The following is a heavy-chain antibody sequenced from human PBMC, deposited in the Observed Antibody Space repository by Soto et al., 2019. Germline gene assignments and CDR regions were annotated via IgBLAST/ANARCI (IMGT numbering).Heavy chain of an antibody. V-gene: IGHV4-39*01. CDR2: IYYSGST. CDR1: GGSISSSSYY. CDR3: ARVPDYDILTGSSDHMDV. J-gene: IGHJ6*03. D-gene: IGHD3-9*01. Sequence: QLQLQESGPGLVKPSETLSLTCTVSGGSISSSSYYWGWIRQPPGKGLEWIGSIYYSGSTYYNPSLKSRVTISVDTSKNQFSLKLSSVTAADTAVYYCARVPDYDILTGSSDHMDVWGKGTTVTVSS.